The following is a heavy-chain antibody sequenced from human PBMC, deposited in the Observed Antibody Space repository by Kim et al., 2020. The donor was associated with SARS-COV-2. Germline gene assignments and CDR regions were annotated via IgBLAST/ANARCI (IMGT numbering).Heavy chain of an antibody. CDR3: ARVPYYYDSSGYYLLFDY. V-gene: IGHV1-3*01. Sequence: ASVKVSCKASGYTFTSYAMHWVRQAPGQRLEWMGRINAGNGNTKYSQKFQGRVTINRDTSASTAYMELSSLRSEDTAVHYCARVPYYYDSSGYYLLFDYWGQGTLVTVSS. D-gene: IGHD3-22*01. CDR2: INAGNGNT. J-gene: IGHJ4*02. CDR1: GYTFTSYA.